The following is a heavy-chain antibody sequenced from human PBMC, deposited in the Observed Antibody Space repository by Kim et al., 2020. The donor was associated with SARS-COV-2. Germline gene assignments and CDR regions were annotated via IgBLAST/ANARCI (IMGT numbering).Heavy chain of an antibody. V-gene: IGHV1-3*01. CDR1: GYTFTSYA. J-gene: IGHJ3*02. CDR2: INAGNGNT. CDR3: ARDPQPYSSGWGGAFDI. D-gene: IGHD6-19*01. Sequence: ASVKVSCKASGYTFTSYAMHWVRQAPGQRLEWMGWINAGNGNTKYSQKFQGRVTITRDTSASTAYMELSSLRSEDTAVYYCARDPQPYSSGWGGAFDIWGQGTKVTVSS.